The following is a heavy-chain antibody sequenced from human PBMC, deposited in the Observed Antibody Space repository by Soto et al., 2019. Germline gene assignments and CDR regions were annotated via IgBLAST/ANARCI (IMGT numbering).Heavy chain of an antibody. V-gene: IGHV4-34*01. D-gene: IGHD3-10*01. CDR3: AVGRDTVVRGVMNWFDP. CDR1: GGSFSGYY. J-gene: IGHJ5*02. CDR2: IDQSGST. Sequence: QVQLQQWGAGLLKSSETLSLTCAVYGGSFSGYYWNWLRQPPGEGLEWIGKIDQSGSTNYNPSLKSRVTMSVDTSRSQFSLKLTSVTAMDTGVYYCAVGRDTVVRGVMNWFDPWGQGTLVTVSS.